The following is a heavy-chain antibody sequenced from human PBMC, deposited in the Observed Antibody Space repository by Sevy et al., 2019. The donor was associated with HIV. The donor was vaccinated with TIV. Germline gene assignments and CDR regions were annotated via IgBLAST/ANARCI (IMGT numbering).Heavy chain of an antibody. J-gene: IGHJ4*02. V-gene: IGHV3-7*01. Sequence: GGSLRLSCAASGFTFSNYWMSWVRQAPGKGLEWVANIEQDGSDKYYVDSVKGRFTISRDNAKNSLYLQMNSLRAEDTAVYYCARDLFRGGYYEDYWGQGTLVTVSS. CDR3: ARDLFRGGYYEDY. CDR1: GFTFSNYW. D-gene: IGHD1-26*01. CDR2: IEQDGSDK.